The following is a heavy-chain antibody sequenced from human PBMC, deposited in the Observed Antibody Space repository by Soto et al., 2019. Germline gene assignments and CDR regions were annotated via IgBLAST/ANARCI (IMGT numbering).Heavy chain of an antibody. CDR3: AIPPGHCSTTSCQNDFDS. V-gene: IGHV1-2*02. CDR1: GYTFTGYY. J-gene: IGHJ4*02. Sequence: ASVKVSCKASGYTFTGYYMHWVRQAPGQGLEWMGWINPNSGGTNYAQKFQGRVTMTRDTSISTAYMELSRLRSDDTAVYYCAIPPGHCSTTSCQNDFDSWGQGNLVTVSS. D-gene: IGHD2-2*01. CDR2: INPNSGGT.